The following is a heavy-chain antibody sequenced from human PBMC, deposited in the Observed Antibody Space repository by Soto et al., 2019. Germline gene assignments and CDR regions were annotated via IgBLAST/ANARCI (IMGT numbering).Heavy chain of an antibody. CDR2: VHPSGNT. CDR3: AKWHPLDT. CDR1: GVSISNTEW. J-gene: IGHJ1*01. Sequence: SDTLSLTCTVSGVSISNTEWWSWVRQPPGKGLEWMGEVHPSGNTNYNPSLKGRVTMSVDKSKNQFSLMLRSVTAADTAIYYCAKWHPLDTWGKGTLVT. D-gene: IGHD2-8*01. V-gene: IGHV4-4*02.